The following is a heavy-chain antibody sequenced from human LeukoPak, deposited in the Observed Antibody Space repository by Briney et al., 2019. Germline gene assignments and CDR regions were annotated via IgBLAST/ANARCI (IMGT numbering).Heavy chain of an antibody. D-gene: IGHD3-22*01. Sequence: GGSLRLSCAASGFTFSSDSMNWVRQAPGKGMEWVSSISSSSSYIYYADSVKGRFTISRDNAKNSLYLQMNSLRAEDTAVYYCARDLSPYYYDSSGYYRHWFDPWGQGTLVTVSS. V-gene: IGHV3-21*01. J-gene: IGHJ5*02. CDR3: ARDLSPYYYDSSGYYRHWFDP. CDR1: GFTFSSDS. CDR2: ISSSSSYI.